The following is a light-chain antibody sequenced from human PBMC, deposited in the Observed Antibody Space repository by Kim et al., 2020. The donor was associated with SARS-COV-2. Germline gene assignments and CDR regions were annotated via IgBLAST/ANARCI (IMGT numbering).Light chain of an antibody. CDR3: QQYHRYST. Sequence: DIQMTQAPSTLSASVGDRVTITCRASQSIITWLAWYQQKPGKAPKLLIYKASTLESGVPSRFSATGSGTEFTLTITSLQPDDFATYYCQQYHRYSTFGQGTKVDIK. CDR2: KAS. CDR1: QSIITW. V-gene: IGKV1-5*03. J-gene: IGKJ1*01.